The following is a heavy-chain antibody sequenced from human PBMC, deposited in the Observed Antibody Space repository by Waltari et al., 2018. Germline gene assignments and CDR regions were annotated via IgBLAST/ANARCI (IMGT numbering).Heavy chain of an antibody. CDR1: GYTFTSYA. V-gene: IGHV1-3*01. Sequence: QVQLVQSGAEVKKPGASVKVSCKASGYTFTSYAMHWVRQAPGQRLEWMGWINAGNGNTKYSQKFQGRVTITRDTSASTAYMELSSLRSEDTAVYYCARDGYYDSSGFPYYFDYWGQGTLVTVSS. CDR2: INAGNGNT. D-gene: IGHD3-22*01. CDR3: ARDGYYDSSGFPYYFDY. J-gene: IGHJ4*02.